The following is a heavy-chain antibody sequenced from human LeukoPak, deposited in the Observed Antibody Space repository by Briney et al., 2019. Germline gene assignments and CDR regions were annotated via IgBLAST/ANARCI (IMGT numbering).Heavy chain of an antibody. CDR1: GFTFSSYG. Sequence: PGGSLRLSCAASGFTFSSYGMHWVRQAPGKGLEWVSVIWYDGSNKYYADSVKGRFTISRDNSKNTLYLQMNSLRAEDTAVYYCARSRDGYNSDDAFGIWGQGTMVTVSS. J-gene: IGHJ3*02. CDR2: IWYDGSNK. CDR3: ARSRDGYNSDDAFGI. V-gene: IGHV3-33*01. D-gene: IGHD5-24*01.